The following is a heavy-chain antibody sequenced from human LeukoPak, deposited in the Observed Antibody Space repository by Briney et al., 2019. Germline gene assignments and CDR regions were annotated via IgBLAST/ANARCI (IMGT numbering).Heavy chain of an antibody. D-gene: IGHD2-2*02. Sequence: GGSLRLSCAASGFTFSSYGMHWVRQAPGKGLEWVAFIRYDVSNKYYADSVKGRFTISRDNSKNTLYLQMNSLRAEDTAVYYCEKELGYCSSTSCYTAFDIWGQGTMVTVSS. CDR2: IRYDVSNK. V-gene: IGHV3-30*02. CDR3: EKELGYCSSTSCYTAFDI. CDR1: GFTFSSYG. J-gene: IGHJ3*02.